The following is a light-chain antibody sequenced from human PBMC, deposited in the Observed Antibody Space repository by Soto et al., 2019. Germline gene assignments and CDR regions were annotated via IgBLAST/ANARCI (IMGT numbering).Light chain of an antibody. CDR3: QQSDSTPHT. CDR1: QTISSY. V-gene: IGKV1-39*01. CDR2: AAS. Sequence: DIQMTQSPSSLSASVGDRVTITCRASQTISSYLNWYQQKPGKAPKFLIYAASSLQSGVPSRFSGSGSGTDFTLTISSLQPEDFATYYCQQSDSTPHTFGQGTKLEIK. J-gene: IGKJ2*01.